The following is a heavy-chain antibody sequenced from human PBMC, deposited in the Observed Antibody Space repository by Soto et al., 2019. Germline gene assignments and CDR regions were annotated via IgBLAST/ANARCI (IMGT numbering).Heavy chain of an antibody. CDR1: GGSIGTVGHY. J-gene: IGHJ4*02. V-gene: IGHV4-31*03. CDR3: ARATGTLRSRNCDY. Sequence: SETLSLTCSVSGGSIGTVGHYWTWTRQPPGKGLEWIGSIYHTGSTYYSKSLRSRLTMSVDTSKSQFSLRLSSVTAADTAVYYCARATGTLRSRNCDYWGQGSLVTASS. D-gene: IGHD1-1*01. CDR2: IYHTGST.